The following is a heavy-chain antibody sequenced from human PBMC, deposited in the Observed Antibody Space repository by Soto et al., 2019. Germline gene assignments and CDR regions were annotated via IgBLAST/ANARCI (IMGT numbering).Heavy chain of an antibody. CDR1: GFTFSSHT. J-gene: IGHJ4*02. Sequence: PGGSLRLSCAASGFTFSSHTMNWVRQAPGKGLEWVSSISTRSSHIYYADSVRGRFAISRDNANTLLYLQMNSLRAEDTAVYYCARDPSYYDDLSTTSVYWGQGAMATV. CDR3: ARDPSYYDDLSTTSVY. CDR2: ISTRSSHI. V-gene: IGHV3-21*06. D-gene: IGHD3-9*01.